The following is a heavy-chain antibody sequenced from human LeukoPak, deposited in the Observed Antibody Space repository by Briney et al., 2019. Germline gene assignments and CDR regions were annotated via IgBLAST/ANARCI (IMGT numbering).Heavy chain of an antibody. CDR1: GGSISSSIYY. D-gene: IGHD3-10*01. J-gene: IGHJ4*02. CDR2: IYYSGST. V-gene: IGHV4-39*01. CDR3: AKSLYNYKSGSYLRPFDS. Sequence: PSETLSLTCTVSGGSISSSIYYWGWIRQPPGKGLEWIGTIYYSGSTYYNPSLKSRVTISVDTSKNQFSLKLRSVTATDTAVYYCAKSLYNYKSGSYLRPFDSWGQGTLVTVSS.